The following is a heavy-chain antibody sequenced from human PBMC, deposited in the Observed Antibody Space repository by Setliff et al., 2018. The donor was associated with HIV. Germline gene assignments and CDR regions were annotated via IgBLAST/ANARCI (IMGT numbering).Heavy chain of an antibody. CDR1: GYTFTNYF. Sequence: ASVKVSCKASGYTFTNYFMHWVRQAPGEGLEWVGRVDPEDGETRYAMKFQGSVTISADTSTDTTYLSLTSLRSQDTAVYCCGTVRIVGASEFDYWGQGTVVTVSS. CDR2: VDPEDGET. D-gene: IGHD1-26*01. CDR3: GTVRIVGASEFDY. V-gene: IGHV1-69-2*01. J-gene: IGHJ4*02.